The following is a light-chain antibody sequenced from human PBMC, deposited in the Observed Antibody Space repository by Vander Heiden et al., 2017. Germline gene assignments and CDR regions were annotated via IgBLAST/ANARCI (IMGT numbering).Light chain of an antibody. V-gene: IGKV1-5*03. CDR2: KTS. CDR1: QTRNSW. CDR3: QQYRTTSGA. Sequence: DLQMTHSPSTLSASVGYRVTITCRASQTRNSWLAWYQQKPGKAPKLLIHKTSILHSGVPSRFSGSGSETEFTLTINSLQPDDFATDYCQQYRTTSGAFGQGTKVEVK. J-gene: IGKJ1*01.